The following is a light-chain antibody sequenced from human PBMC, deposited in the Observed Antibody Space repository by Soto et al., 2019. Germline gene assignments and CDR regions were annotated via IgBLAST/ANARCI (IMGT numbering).Light chain of an antibody. Sequence: IVFTKSPSTLSLSPAARATLSCRASQSVSSNLAWYQQKPGQAPRLLIYGASTRATGIPARFRGSGSGTEFTLTIDSLQSEDFAVYYCQQYDDWPRTFGQGTKVDIK. J-gene: IGKJ1*01. CDR3: QQYDDWPRT. CDR2: GAS. V-gene: IGKV3D-15*01. CDR1: QSVSSN.